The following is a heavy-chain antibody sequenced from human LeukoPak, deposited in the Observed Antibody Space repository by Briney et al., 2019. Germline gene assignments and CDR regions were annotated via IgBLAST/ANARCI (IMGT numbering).Heavy chain of an antibody. J-gene: IGHJ4*02. D-gene: IGHD5-18*01. CDR3: ARGHGYSYGWDYFDY. CDR1: AFTFSSYS. Sequence: GGSLRLSCAASAFTFSSYSMNWLRQAPGQGLEWVSYISSSSSTIYYADAVKGRFTISRDNAKNSLYLQMNSMRDEDTAVYYCARGHGYSYGWDYFDYWGQGTLVTVSS. CDR2: ISSSSSTI. V-gene: IGHV3-48*02.